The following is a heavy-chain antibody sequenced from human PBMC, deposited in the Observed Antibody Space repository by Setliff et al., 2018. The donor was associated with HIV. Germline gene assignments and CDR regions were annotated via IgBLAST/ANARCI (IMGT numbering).Heavy chain of an antibody. CDR3: ARDWNGDGRSIDS. V-gene: IGHV3-7*03. CDR2: IKADGTDK. J-gene: IGHJ5*01. CDR1: GFTFSAHQ. Sequence: GESLKIFCAASGFTFSAHQMSWVRQPPGKGLEWVAKIKADGTDKYYVDSVKGRFAISRDNSKNSLYLQMNSLRAGDTAVYYCARDWNGDGRSIDSWGQGTLVTVS. D-gene: IGHD1-1*01.